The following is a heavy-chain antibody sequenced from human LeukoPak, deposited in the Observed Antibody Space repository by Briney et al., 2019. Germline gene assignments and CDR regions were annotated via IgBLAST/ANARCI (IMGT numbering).Heavy chain of an antibody. J-gene: IGHJ4*02. Sequence: PGGSLRLSCAASGFTFSSYEMNWVRQAPGKGLEWVSYISSSGSTIYYADSVKGRFTISRDNAKNSLYLQMNSLIAEDTAVYYCARDISSPSGSYPDYWGQGTLVTVSS. V-gene: IGHV3-48*03. CDR3: ARDISSPSGSYPDY. CDR2: ISSSGSTI. D-gene: IGHD1-26*01. CDR1: GFTFSSYE.